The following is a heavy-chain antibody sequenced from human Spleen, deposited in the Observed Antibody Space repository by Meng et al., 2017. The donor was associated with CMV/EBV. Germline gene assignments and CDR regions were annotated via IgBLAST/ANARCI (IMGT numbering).Heavy chain of an antibody. CDR2: IYNSGST. V-gene: IGHV4-59*01. J-gene: IGHJ4*02. CDR1: GGSISSYY. Sequence: GSLRLSCTVSGGSISSYYWNWIRQPPGKGLEWIGYIYNSGSTNYNPSLTSRVTISLDTSKNQFSLRLTSVTAADTAVYYCARGAGPDVWGQGTLVTVSS. CDR3: ARGAGPDV.